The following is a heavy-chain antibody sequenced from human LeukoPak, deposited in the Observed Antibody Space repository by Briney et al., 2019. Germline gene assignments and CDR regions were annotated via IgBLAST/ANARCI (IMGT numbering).Heavy chain of an antibody. D-gene: IGHD2-8*01. V-gene: IGHV1-69*13. Sequence: SVKVSCKASGGTFNNYVISWVRQAPGQGLEWMGGIFSRSDETNYAQRFQGRVTFTADESRNTVYMELSSLRSEDTAVYYCASTLGYCNNGVCYKGRYFDYWGLGTLVTVSS. CDR2: IFSRSDET. J-gene: IGHJ4*02. CDR3: ASTLGYCNNGVCYKGRYFDY. CDR1: GGTFNNYV.